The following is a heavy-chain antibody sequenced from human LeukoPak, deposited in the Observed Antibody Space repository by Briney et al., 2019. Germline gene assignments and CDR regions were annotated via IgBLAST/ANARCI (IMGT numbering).Heavy chain of an antibody. CDR1: GFTFSSYA. CDR3: AKGSSRYDILNGYGF. CDR2: ISGSGGST. J-gene: IGHJ4*02. V-gene: IGHV3-23*01. Sequence: TGGSLRLSCAASGFTFSSYAMSWVRQAPGKGLEWVSAISGSGGSTYYADPVKGRFTISRDNSKNTLYLQMNSLRAEDTAVYYCAKGSSRYDILNGYGFWGQGTLVTVSS. D-gene: IGHD3-9*01.